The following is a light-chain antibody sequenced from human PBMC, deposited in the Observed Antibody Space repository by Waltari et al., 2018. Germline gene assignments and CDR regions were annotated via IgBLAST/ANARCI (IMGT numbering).Light chain of an antibody. CDR2: VNSDGTH. J-gene: IGLJ3*02. Sequence: QLVLTQSPSASASLGASIKLTCTLSNGHSSNIIAWLQQQPERGPRYLMKVNSDGTHSKGDDIPDRFSGSSSGAERYLTISSLQSEDEADYYCQTGGHGTWVFGGGTKVTVL. V-gene: IGLV4-69*01. CDR1: NGHSSNI. CDR3: QTGGHGTWV.